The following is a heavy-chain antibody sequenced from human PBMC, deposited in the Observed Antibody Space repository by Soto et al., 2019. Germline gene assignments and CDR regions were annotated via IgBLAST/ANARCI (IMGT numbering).Heavy chain of an antibody. D-gene: IGHD3-22*01. Sequence: VQLVQSGAEVKRPGASVKISCKASGDTLSTYYMHWARQAPGQGLEWMGIINPRSGKTNYPQKFQGRATTTRDTYTTTVYMELRTLRSEDTAMYYCARGVGYSYSSGYPFHYWGQGTLVTVSS. CDR3: ARGVGYSYSSGYPFHY. J-gene: IGHJ4*02. V-gene: IGHV1-46*03. CDR1: GDTLSTYY. CDR2: INPRSGKT.